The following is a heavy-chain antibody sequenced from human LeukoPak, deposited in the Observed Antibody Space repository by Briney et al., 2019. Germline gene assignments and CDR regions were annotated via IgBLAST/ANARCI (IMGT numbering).Heavy chain of an antibody. D-gene: IGHD6-19*01. CDR2: ISGSGGST. CDR1: GGTFSSYA. Sequence: ASVKVSCKASGGTFSSYAISWVRQAPGKWLEWVSAISGSGGSTYYADSVKGRFTISRDNSKNTLYLQMNSLRAEDTAVYYCAKELWAGRPFDYWGQGTLVTVSS. J-gene: IGHJ4*02. CDR3: AKELWAGRPFDY. V-gene: IGHV3-23*01.